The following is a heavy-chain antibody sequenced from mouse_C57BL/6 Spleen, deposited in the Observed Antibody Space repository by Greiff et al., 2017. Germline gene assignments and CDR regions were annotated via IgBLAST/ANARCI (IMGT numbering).Heavy chain of an antibody. Sequence: EVQLVESGAELVRPGASVKLSCTASGFNIKDYYMHWVKQRPEQGLEWIGRIDPEDGDTEYAPKFQGKATMTADTSSNTAYLQLSSLTSEDTAVDYCTTDDTTVVDAMDYWGQGTSVTVAS. CDR2: IDPEDGDT. V-gene: IGHV14-1*01. CDR3: TTDDTTVVDAMDY. CDR1: GFNIKDYY. J-gene: IGHJ4*01. D-gene: IGHD1-1*01.